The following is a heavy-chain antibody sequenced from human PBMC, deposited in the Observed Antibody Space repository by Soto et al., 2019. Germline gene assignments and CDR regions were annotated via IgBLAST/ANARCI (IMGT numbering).Heavy chain of an antibody. D-gene: IGHD6-13*01. Sequence: ASVKVSCKASGYAFFDYDIYWVGQAASQGLEWMGWMNPNTGHTADVQKFEGRLTLTGDTSTSTAYMELSSLTSEDTAVYYCTRGLSSYYYDWDKGTLVTVSS. V-gene: IGHV1-8*01. CDR1: GYAFFDYD. CDR2: MNPNTGHT. CDR3: TRGLSSYYYD. J-gene: IGHJ4*02.